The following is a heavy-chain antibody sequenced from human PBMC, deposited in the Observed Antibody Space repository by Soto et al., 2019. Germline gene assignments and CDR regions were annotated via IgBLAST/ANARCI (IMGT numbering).Heavy chain of an antibody. CDR2: FRSSSITL. J-gene: IGHJ4*02. D-gene: IGHD5-18*01. V-gene: IGHV3-48*01. CDR3: ARGGYRNFDY. CDR1: GSPSRAYT. Sequence: EVQLVESGGGLVQPGGSRGPSCQPSGSPSRAYTLNWVRQPPGKGLEWISNFRSSSITLYYADSMKARFTISRDNARNSLYLQMNGLRAEDTAVYYCARGGYRNFDYWGQGTLVTVSS.